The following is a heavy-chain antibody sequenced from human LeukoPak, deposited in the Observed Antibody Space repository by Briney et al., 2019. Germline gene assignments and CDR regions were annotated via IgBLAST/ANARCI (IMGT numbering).Heavy chain of an antibody. Sequence: GGSLRLSCAVSGFSFTTYWMTWVRQAPGKGLEWVASVKEDGSEKYLVDSVKGRFSISRDNAKNSLFLRLNSLSAEDTAVYYCARGYSYLDYWGQGTLVTVSS. CDR1: GFSFTTYW. D-gene: IGHD1-26*01. CDR2: VKEDGSEK. CDR3: ARGYSYLDY. V-gene: IGHV3-7*05. J-gene: IGHJ4*02.